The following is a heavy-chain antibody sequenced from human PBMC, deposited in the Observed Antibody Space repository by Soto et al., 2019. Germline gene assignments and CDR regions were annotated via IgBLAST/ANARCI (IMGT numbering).Heavy chain of an antibody. D-gene: IGHD1-1*01. CDR2: ISAHNGNT. Sequence: HLVQSGAEVKKPGASVKVPCKASGYTFTSYGITWVRQAPGQGLEWMGWISAHNGNTDYAQKLQGRVIVTRDTSTSTAYMELRSLISDDTAVYYCARGRYGDYWGQGALVTVSS. CDR1: GYTFTSYG. CDR3: ARGRYGDY. V-gene: IGHV1-18*01. J-gene: IGHJ4*02.